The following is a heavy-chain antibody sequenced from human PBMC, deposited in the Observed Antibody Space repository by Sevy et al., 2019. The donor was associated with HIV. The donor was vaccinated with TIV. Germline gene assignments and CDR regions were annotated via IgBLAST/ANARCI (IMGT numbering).Heavy chain of an antibody. Sequence: SETLSLTCTVSDDSISGYYWSWIRQPPGKGLEWFGYIYYSGRTNYNHSLKRRATISAGMSTNHFSLKLSSVTAADTAAYYCLWTTPYYYYGMDVWGQGTTVTVSS. J-gene: IGHJ6*02. V-gene: IGHV4-59*01. D-gene: IGHD2-21*01. CDR2: IYYSGRT. CDR3: LWTTPYYYYGMDV. CDR1: DDSISGYY.